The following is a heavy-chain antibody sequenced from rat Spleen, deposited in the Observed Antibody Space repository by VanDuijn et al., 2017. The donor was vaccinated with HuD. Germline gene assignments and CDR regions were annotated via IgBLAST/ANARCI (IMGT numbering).Heavy chain of an antibody. CDR1: GFSLISYS. CDR2: MYYDGDT. CDR3: TRDSATAMGWFAY. Sequence: QVQLKESGPALVQPSQTLSLTCTVSGFSLISYSVNWVRQPPGKGLEWMGRMYYDGDTAYNSALKSRLSISRDTSKSQVFLKMNSLQTEDTAIYYCTRDSATAMGWFAYWGQGTLVTVSS. J-gene: IGHJ3*01. V-gene: IGHV2S30*01. D-gene: IGHD1-11*01.